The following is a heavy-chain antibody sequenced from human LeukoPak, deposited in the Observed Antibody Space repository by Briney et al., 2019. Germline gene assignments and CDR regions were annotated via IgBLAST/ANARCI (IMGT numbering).Heavy chain of an antibody. Sequence: ASVKVTCKAPGYTFTDYYMHWVRQAPGQGLEWMGWINPNSGGTNYAQKFQGRVTMTRDTSISTAYMELSRLRSDDTAVYYCARDLAYYYGSGSYPWGQGTLVTVSS. V-gene: IGHV1-2*02. CDR3: ARDLAYYYGSGSYP. D-gene: IGHD3-10*01. CDR1: GYTFTDYY. J-gene: IGHJ5*02. CDR2: INPNSGGT.